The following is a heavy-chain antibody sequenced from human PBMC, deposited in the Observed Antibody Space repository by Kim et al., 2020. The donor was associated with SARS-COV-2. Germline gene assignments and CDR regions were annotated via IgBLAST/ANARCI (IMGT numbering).Heavy chain of an antibody. CDR3: SKRVMMAGYNYFYYYAMD. D-gene: IGHD6-19*01. J-gene: IGHJ6*01. CDR2: ISGSALNK. V-gene: IGHV3-23*01. Sequence: GGSLRLSCVASGFTFGTYAMSWVRQAPGRGLEWVSVISGSALNKFYADSVRGRFTISRDNSKNTLYLLNSLRDEDTALDYCSKRVMMAGYNYFYYYAMD. CDR1: GFTFGTYA.